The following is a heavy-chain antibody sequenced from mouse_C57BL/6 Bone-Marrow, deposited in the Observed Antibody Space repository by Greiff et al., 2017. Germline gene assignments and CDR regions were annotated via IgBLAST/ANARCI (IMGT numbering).Heavy chain of an antibody. CDR3: ARPNYYGSRYNWYFDV. J-gene: IGHJ1*03. Sequence: VQLQQSGAELARPGASVKLSCTASGYTFTSYGISWVKQRTGQGLEWIGEIYPRSGNTYYNDKFKGKATLTADKSSSTAYMELRSLTSEDSAVYFCARPNYYGSRYNWYFDVWGTGTTVTVSS. V-gene: IGHV1-81*01. CDR2: IYPRSGNT. D-gene: IGHD1-1*01. CDR1: GYTFTSYG.